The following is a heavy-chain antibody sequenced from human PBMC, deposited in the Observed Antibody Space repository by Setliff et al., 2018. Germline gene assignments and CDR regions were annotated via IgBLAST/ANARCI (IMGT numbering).Heavy chain of an antibody. CDR1: GFTVSSNY. Sequence: PGGSLRLSCAASGFTVSSNYMSWVRQAPGKGLEWVSYISGSGDATYYADSVKGRFTISRDNSKNTLYLQMNSLRAEDTAVYYCARDLKFFGVGPLHIDYWGQGTLVTSPQ. J-gene: IGHJ4*02. CDR3: ARDLKFFGVGPLHIDY. CDR2: ISGSGDAT. D-gene: IGHD3-3*01. V-gene: IGHV3-66*02.